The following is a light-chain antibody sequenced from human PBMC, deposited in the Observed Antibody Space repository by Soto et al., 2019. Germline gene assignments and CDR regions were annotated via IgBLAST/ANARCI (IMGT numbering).Light chain of an antibody. J-gene: IGKJ5*01. V-gene: IGKV3-11*01. CDR3: QQRSDWPPIT. CDR2: DAS. Sequence: EIVFTPSPDPLSLSPGDRATLSFKVSQSISSYLAWYQQKPGQSPRLLIYDASNRATGIPARFSGSGSGTDFTLTISSLEPEDFAVYYCQQRSDWPPITFGQGTRLEIK. CDR1: QSISSY.